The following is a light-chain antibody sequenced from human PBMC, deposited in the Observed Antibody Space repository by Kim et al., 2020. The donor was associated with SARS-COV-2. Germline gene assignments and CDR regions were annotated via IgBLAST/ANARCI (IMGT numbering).Light chain of an antibody. Sequence: DIQMTQSPSSLSASVGDRVTITCQASQDISNYLNWYQQKPGKAPKLLIYDASNWETGVPSRFSGSGSGTDFTFTISSLQPEDIATYYCQQYGNLQLTFGEGTKVDIK. CDR2: DAS. CDR3: QQYGNLQLT. J-gene: IGKJ4*02. V-gene: IGKV1-33*01. CDR1: QDISNY.